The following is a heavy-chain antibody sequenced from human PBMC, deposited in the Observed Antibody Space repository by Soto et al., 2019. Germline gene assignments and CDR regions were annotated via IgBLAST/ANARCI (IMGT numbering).Heavy chain of an antibody. Sequence: SETLSLTCTVSGGSISSSSYYWGWIRQPPGKGLEWIGSIYYSGSTYYNPSLKSRVTISVDTSKNQFSLKLSSVTAADTAVYYCARLSDYSCIDVWGKGTTVTVSS. J-gene: IGHJ6*03. CDR3: ARLSDYSCIDV. CDR1: GGSISSSSYY. D-gene: IGHD5-12*01. V-gene: IGHV4-39*01. CDR2: IYYSGST.